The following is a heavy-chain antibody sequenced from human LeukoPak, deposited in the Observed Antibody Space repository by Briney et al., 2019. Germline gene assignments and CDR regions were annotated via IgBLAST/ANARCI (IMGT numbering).Heavy chain of an antibody. CDR3: AVWERDAVEGPDAFDI. D-gene: IGHD5-24*01. V-gene: IGHV3-9*01. CDR1: GFTFDDYA. Sequence: HPGGSLRLSCAASGFTFDDYAMHWVRQAPGKGLEWVSGISWNSGSIGYADSVKGRFTISRDNAKNSLYLQMNSLRAEDTAVYYCAVWERDAVEGPDAFDIWGQGTMVTVSS. CDR2: ISWNSGSI. J-gene: IGHJ3*02.